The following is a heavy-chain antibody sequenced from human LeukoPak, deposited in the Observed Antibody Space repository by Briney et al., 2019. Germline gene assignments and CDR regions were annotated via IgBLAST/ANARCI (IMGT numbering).Heavy chain of an antibody. Sequence: GGSLRLSCAASGFTFSSYAMHWVRQAPGKGLEWVAVISYDGSNKYYADSVKGRFTISRDNSKNTLYLQMNSLRAEDTALYYCAKGGIAVSGTSYYYYMDVWGKGTTVTISS. CDR3: AKGGIAVSGTSYYYYMDV. D-gene: IGHD6-19*01. CDR1: GFTFSSYA. CDR2: ISYDGSNK. J-gene: IGHJ6*03. V-gene: IGHV3-30*04.